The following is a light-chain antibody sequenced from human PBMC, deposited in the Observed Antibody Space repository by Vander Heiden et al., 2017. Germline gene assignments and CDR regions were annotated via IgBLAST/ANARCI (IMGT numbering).Light chain of an antibody. CDR3: QQSYSMPWT. Sequence: DIQMTQSPSSLSASVGDRVTITCRASQSMSSYLNWYQQKPGKAPKVLIYAASSLQSGVPSRFSGSGSGTDFTLTISSLQPEDFATYYCQQSYSMPWTFGQGTKVEIK. CDR1: QSMSSY. J-gene: IGKJ1*01. V-gene: IGKV1-39*01. CDR2: AAS.